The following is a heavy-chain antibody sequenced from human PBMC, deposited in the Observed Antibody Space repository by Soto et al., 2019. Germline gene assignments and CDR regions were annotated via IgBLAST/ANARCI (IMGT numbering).Heavy chain of an antibody. J-gene: IGHJ4*02. CDR3: ARHYYYDSSGYYGFDY. D-gene: IGHD3-22*01. CDR1: GGSISSYY. V-gene: IGHV4-59*08. Sequence: SETLSLTCTVSGGSISSYYWSWIRQPPGKGLEWIGYIYYSGSTNYNPSLKSRVTISVDTSKNQFSLKLSSVTAADTAVYYCARHYYYDSSGYYGFDYWGQGTLVTVS. CDR2: IYYSGST.